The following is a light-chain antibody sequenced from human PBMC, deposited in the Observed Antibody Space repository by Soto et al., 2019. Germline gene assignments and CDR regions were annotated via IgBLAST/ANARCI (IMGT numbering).Light chain of an antibody. CDR1: QSVLYSSINKNY. V-gene: IGKV4-1*01. Sequence: DIVMTQSPDSLAVSLGERATINCKSSQSVLYSSINKNYLAWYQQKPGQPPRLLIYWASGRESGVPDRFSGSGSGTDFTLTIRSLQAEDVAVYYCQQYFSAPFTFGPGTKVDI. J-gene: IGKJ3*01. CDR3: QQYFSAPFT. CDR2: WAS.